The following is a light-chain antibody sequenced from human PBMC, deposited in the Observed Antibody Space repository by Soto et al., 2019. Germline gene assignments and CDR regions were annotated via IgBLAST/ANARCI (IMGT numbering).Light chain of an antibody. CDR2: GVT. J-gene: IGLJ1*01. CDR3: SSFTTNYFYV. V-gene: IGLV2-14*01. Sequence: QSALTQPASVSGSPGQSITISCTGTGSDIGAYNYVSWYQQHPGKAPKLIIHGVTHRPSGVSTRFSASKSAYTASLTISVLQAEDEADYYCSSFTTNYFYVFGPGTKVTVL. CDR1: GSDIGAYNY.